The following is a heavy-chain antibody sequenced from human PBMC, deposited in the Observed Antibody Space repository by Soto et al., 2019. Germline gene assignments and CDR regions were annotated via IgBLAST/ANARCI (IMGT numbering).Heavy chain of an antibody. D-gene: IGHD2-2*01. V-gene: IGHV4-59*08. CDR2: IYYSGST. J-gene: IGHJ5*02. Sequence: SETLSLTCTVSGGSISSYYWSWIRQPPGKGLEWIGYIYYSGSTNYNPSLKSRVTISVDTSKNQFSLKLSSVTAADTAVYYCARLVAGYYSSTSCRINWFDPWGQGTLVTVSS. CDR1: GGSISSYY. CDR3: ARLVAGYYSSTSCRINWFDP.